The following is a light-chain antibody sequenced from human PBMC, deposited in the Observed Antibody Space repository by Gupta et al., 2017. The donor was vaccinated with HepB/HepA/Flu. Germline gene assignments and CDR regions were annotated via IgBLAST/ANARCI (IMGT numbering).Light chain of an antibody. CDR3: ETLGDSLMGPNWV. V-gene: IGLV1-44*01. J-gene: IGLJ3*02. Sequence: QSVLTQTPSASGTPGQRVTISCSGSSSNIGVKTGNWYQQFPGTAPKLLIYHNDERPSGVPDRLSGSTSGTSASLAISGLQSEDEADYYCETLGDSLMGPNWVFGGGTRLIV. CDR2: HND. CDR1: SSNIGVKT.